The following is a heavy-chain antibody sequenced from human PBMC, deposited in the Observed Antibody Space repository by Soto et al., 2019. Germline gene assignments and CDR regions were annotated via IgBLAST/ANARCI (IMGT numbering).Heavy chain of an antibody. CDR1: GFTFSNYW. J-gene: IGHJ6*03. CDR2: INSDGSVS. D-gene: IGHD2-15*01. CDR3: ARGDCVGVTCYSLAGSFYYYMDV. Sequence: EVQLVESGGGLVQPGGSLRLSCAASGFTFSNYWMYWVRQAPGQGLEWVSRINSDGSVSSYADSVKGRLTISRDNVKNTLYLQMDSLSAEDTAVYYCARGDCVGVTCYSLAGSFYYYMDVWGKGTTVTVFS. V-gene: IGHV3-74*02.